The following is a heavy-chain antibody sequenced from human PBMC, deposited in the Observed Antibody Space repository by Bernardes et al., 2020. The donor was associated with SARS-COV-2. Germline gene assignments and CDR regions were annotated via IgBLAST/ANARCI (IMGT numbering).Heavy chain of an antibody. D-gene: IGHD5-12*01. CDR2: INESENT. V-gene: IGHV4-34*01. CDR3: ARAQYTCYVDDAFDI. Sequence: SETLSLTRALSEGSFSHNYWSWIRQTPGKGLEWIGEINESENTNYNPSLESRVTVSIDTSKNQFSLRLASVTAADTAVYFCARAQYTCYVDDAFDIWGQGTLVTVSS. J-gene: IGHJ3*02. CDR1: EGSFSHNY.